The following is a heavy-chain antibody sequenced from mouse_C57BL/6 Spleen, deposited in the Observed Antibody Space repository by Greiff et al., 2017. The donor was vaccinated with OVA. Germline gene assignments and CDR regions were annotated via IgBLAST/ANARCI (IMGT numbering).Heavy chain of an antibody. CDR3: ARFPHYYGSSYFDY. V-gene: IGHV1-22*01. CDR1: GYTFTDYN. J-gene: IGHJ2*01. CDR2: INPNNGGT. D-gene: IGHD1-1*01. Sequence: EVKLMESGPELVKPGASVKMSCKASGYTFTDYNMHWVKQSHGKSLEWIGYINPNNGGTSYNQKFKGKATLTVNKSSSTAYMELRSLTSEDSAVYYCARFPHYYGSSYFDYWGQGTTLTVSS.